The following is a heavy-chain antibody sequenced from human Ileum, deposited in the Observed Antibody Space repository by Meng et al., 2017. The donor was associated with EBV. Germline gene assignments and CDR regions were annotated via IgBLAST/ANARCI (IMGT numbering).Heavy chain of an antibody. D-gene: IGHD3-3*01. Sequence: QVQVQQWGAGLLKPSETLSIACADYGGSFRGNYWSWIRQSSGKRLEWIGEINESGSTNYNPSLKSRVTILMDTSKNQFSLKLTSVTAADAAVYYCRNAFCSAAAGCSDYWGQGTLVTVSS. J-gene: IGHJ4*02. V-gene: IGHV4-34*01. CDR2: INESGST. CDR1: GGSFRGNY. CDR3: RNAFCSAAAGCSDY.